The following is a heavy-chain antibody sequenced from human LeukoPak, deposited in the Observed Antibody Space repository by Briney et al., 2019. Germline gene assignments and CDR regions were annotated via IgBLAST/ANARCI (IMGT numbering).Heavy chain of an antibody. V-gene: IGHV4-30-2*01. CDR3: ARDQVKGWERWFDP. CDR2: IYHSGST. Sequence: SETLSLTCTVSGGSISSGGYYWSWIRQPPGKGLEWIGYIYHSGSTYYNPSLKSRVTISVDRSKNQFSLKLSSVTAADTAVYYCARDQVKGWERWFDPWGQGTLVTVSS. CDR1: GGSISSGGYY. J-gene: IGHJ5*02. D-gene: IGHD1-26*01.